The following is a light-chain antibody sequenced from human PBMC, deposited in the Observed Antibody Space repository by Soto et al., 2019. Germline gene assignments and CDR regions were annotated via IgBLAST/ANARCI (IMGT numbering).Light chain of an antibody. Sequence: EIVMTQSPATLSVSPGERATLSCRASQSVSGNLAWYQQKPGQAPRLLIYGASTRATGIPARFSGSGSGTEFTLTIRSLQSEDLAVDYCQQYNNWPPRTFGQGTKVEIK. CDR3: QQYNNWPPRT. CDR2: GAS. V-gene: IGKV3-15*01. CDR1: QSVSGN. J-gene: IGKJ1*01.